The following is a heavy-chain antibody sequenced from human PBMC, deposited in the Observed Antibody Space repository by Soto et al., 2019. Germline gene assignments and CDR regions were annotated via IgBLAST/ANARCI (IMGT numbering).Heavy chain of an antibody. D-gene: IGHD3-10*01. J-gene: IGHJ4*02. V-gene: IGHV4-30-2*01. CDR3: ARAPPHYYYYGSGSYYWGFDY. CDR1: CGSISSGGYS. CDR2: IYHSGST. Sequence: QLQLQESGPGLVQPSQTLSLTFAISCGSISSGGYSWSWIRQPTGKGLEWIGYIYHSGSTYYNPSLKSRFTISVDRSKNQFSLKLSSVTAADTAVYYCARAPPHYYYYGSGSYYWGFDYWGQGTLVTVSS.